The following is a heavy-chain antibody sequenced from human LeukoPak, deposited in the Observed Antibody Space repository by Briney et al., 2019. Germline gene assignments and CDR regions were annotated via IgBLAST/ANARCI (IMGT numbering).Heavy chain of an antibody. CDR2: IREDGSEK. Sequence: PGGSLRLSCAASGFTFSSYEMHWVRQAPGKGLEWVASIREDGSEKTSVDSVKGRFTISRDNAKNSLYLQMDSLRAEDTAVYYCARGPTNGQAFDYWGQGTLVSVSS. V-gene: IGHV3-7*01. CDR3: ARGPTNGQAFDY. J-gene: IGHJ4*02. CDR1: GFTFSSYE. D-gene: IGHD2-8*01.